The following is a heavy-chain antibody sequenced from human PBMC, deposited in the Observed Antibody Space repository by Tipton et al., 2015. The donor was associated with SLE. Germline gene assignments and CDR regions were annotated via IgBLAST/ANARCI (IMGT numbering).Heavy chain of an antibody. D-gene: IGHD4-23*01. V-gene: IGHV4-34*01. CDR1: GGSFSGYY. CDR3: ARDRLRWFTD. CDR2: INHSGST. Sequence: TLSLTCAVYGGSFSGYYWSWSRQPPGKGLEGIGEINHSGSTNYNPSLKSRVTISVDTSKNQFSLKLSSVTAADTAVYYCARDRLRWFTDWGQGTLVTVSS. J-gene: IGHJ4*02.